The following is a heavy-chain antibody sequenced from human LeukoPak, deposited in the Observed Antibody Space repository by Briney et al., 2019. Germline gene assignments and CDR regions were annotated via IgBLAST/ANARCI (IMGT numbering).Heavy chain of an antibody. CDR1: GGTFSSYA. J-gene: IGHJ4*02. CDR3: ARDPGEQWLVDY. V-gene: IGHV1-69*01. D-gene: IGHD6-19*01. CDR2: IIPIFGTA. Sequence: SVKVSCKASGGTFSSYAISWVRQAPGQGLEWMGGIIPIFGTANYAQKFQGRVTITADESTSTAYMELSSLRSEDTAVYYCARDPGEQWLVDYWGQGTLVTVSS.